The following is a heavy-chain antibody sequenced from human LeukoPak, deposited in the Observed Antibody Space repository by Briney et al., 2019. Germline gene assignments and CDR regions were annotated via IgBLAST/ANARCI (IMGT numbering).Heavy chain of an antibody. CDR2: IWYDGSNK. CDR3: ARDPSNKAGYFQH. J-gene: IGHJ1*01. CDR1: GFTFSSYG. D-gene: IGHD2-2*01. Sequence: EGSLRLSCAASGFTFSSYGMHWVRQAPGKGLEWLAVIWYDGSNKYYADSVKGRFTISRDNSKNTLYLQMNSLRAEDTAVYYCARDPSNKAGYFQHWGQGTLVTVSS. V-gene: IGHV3-33*01.